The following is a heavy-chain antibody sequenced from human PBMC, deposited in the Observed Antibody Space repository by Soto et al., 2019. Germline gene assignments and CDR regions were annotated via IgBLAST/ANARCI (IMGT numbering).Heavy chain of an antibody. Sequence: QVQLVQSGAEVKKPGSSVKVSCEASGGTFSSYALSWVRQVPGQGLEWMGGIIPIFGTANYAQKFQGRVTITADKSRTTAYMELNSLRSEGTAVYYCARVPIGYSYGTHYYGMDVWGQGTTVTVPS. J-gene: IGHJ6*02. CDR3: ARVPIGYSYGTHYYGMDV. CDR2: IIPIFGTA. CDR1: GGTFSSYA. D-gene: IGHD5-18*01. V-gene: IGHV1-69*06.